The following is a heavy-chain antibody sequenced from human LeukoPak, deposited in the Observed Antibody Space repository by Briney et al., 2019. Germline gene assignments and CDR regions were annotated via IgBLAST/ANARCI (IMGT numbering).Heavy chain of an antibody. CDR1: GCTFSSYA. V-gene: IGHV3-30*04. Sequence: GGSRRLSCAASGCTFSSYAMHWVRQAPGTGLEWVAVISYDGSNKYYADSVKGRFTISRDNSKNTLYLQMNSLRAEDTAVYYCARDQLGYCTNGVCYGPNWFDPWGQGTLVTVSS. CDR2: ISYDGSNK. J-gene: IGHJ5*02. D-gene: IGHD2-8*01. CDR3: ARDQLGYCTNGVCYGPNWFDP.